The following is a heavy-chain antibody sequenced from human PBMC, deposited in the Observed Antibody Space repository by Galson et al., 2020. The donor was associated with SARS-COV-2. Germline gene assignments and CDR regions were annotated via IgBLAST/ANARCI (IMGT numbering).Heavy chain of an antibody. Sequence: GESLKISCAASGLTFTKLWFHWIRQVPGEGLQWVSLIKNDAATTTDYAESVKGRFVISRDDAKDTIYLQMNNLRAEDTAVYYCARDFYYSIDIWGPGTTVTVSS. CDR2: IKNDAATTT. CDR3: ARDFYYSIDI. J-gene: IGHJ6*02. V-gene: IGHV3-74*01. CDR1: GLTFTKLW.